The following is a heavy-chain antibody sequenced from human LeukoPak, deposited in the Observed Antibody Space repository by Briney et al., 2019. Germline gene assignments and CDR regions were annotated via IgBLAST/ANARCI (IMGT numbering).Heavy chain of an antibody. CDR2: IYRSGSA. D-gene: IGHD1-1*01. V-gene: IGHV4-38-2*01. Sequence: SETLSLTCAVSRYSISSGYHWAWIRQPPGKGLEWIGSIYRSGSAYYNPSLKSRVTISADTSKNHFSLKLSSVTAADTAVYYCARPGHSYYYMDVWGKGTTVTVSS. CDR3: ARPGHSYYYMDV. J-gene: IGHJ6*03. CDR1: RYSISSGYH.